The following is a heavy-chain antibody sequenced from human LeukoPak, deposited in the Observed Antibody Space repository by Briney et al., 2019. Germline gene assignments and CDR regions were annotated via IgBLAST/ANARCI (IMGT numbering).Heavy chain of an antibody. J-gene: IGHJ6*03. CDR1: GGSISSYF. D-gene: IGHD3-3*01. CDR3: ARVYDSDYYYYMDV. Sequence: PSETLSLTCTVSGGSISSYFWSWLRQPPGKGLQWIGYIYYSGSTIYNPSLKSRGTISVDTSKNQFSLKLSSVSAADTAVYYCARVYDSDYYYYMDVWGKGTTVTVSS. CDR2: IYYSGST. V-gene: IGHV4-59*12.